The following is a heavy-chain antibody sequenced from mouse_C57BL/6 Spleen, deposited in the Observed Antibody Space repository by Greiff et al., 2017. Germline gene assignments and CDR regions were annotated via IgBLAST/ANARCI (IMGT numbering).Heavy chain of an antibody. CDR3: ARDASKGSAMDY. D-gene: IGHD1-3*01. CDR2: IYPGDGDT. CDR1: GYAFSSSW. V-gene: IGHV1-82*01. J-gene: IGHJ4*01. Sequence: QVQLQQSGPELVKPGASVKISCKASGYAFSSSWMNWVKQRPGKGLEWIGRIYPGDGDTNSNGKFKGKATLTADKSSSTAYMQLSSLTSEDSAVYFCARDASKGSAMDYWGQGTSVTVSS.